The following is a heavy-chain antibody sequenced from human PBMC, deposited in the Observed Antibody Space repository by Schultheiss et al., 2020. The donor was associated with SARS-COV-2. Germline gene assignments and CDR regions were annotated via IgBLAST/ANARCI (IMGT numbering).Heavy chain of an antibody. J-gene: IGHJ4*02. CDR2: IYHSGST. D-gene: IGHD2-2*01. V-gene: IGHV4-39*07. CDR1: GGSISSSSYY. Sequence: SETLSLTCTVSGGSISSSSYYWGWIRQPPGKGLEWIGEIYHSGSTNYNPSLKSRVTISVDKSKNQFSLQLNSVTPEDTAVYYCARGGGCSSTSCYFGYWGQGTLVTVSS. CDR3: ARGGGCSSTSCYFGY.